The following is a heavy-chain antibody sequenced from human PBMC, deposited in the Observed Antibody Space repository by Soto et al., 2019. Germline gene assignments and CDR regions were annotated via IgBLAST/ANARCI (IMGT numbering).Heavy chain of an antibody. CDR2: ISGSGGST. CDR3: AKVGGYDFWSGYSIYYFDY. CDR1: GFTFSSYA. J-gene: IGHJ4*02. D-gene: IGHD3-3*01. V-gene: IGHV3-23*01. Sequence: GGSLRLSCAASGFTFSSYAISWVRQAPGKGLEWVSAISGSGGSTYYADSVKGRFTISRDNSKNTLYLQMNSLRAEDTAVYYCAKVGGYDFWSGYSIYYFDYWGQGTLVTVSS.